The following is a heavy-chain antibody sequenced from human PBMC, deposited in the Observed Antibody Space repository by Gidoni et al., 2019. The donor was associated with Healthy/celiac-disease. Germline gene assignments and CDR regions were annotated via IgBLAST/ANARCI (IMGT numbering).Heavy chain of an antibody. J-gene: IGHJ6*02. D-gene: IGHD2-2*02. CDR1: GGSISSRRSH. Sequence: QLQLQESGPGLAKPSETLSLTCTGSGGSISSRRSHWGWIRQPPGKGLEWIGSIYCSGSTYYNPSLKSRVTISVDTSKNQFSLKLSSVTAAHTAVYYCARDGVLPAAIPYYYGMDVWGQGTTVTVS. CDR2: IYCSGST. CDR3: ARDGVLPAAIPYYYGMDV. V-gene: IGHV4-39*07.